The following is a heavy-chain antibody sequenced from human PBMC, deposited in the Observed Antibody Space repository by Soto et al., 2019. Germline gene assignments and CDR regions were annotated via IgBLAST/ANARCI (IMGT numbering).Heavy chain of an antibody. D-gene: IGHD4-17*01. Sequence: PGGSLRLSCAASGFTFSSYAMSWVRQAPGKGLEWVSAISGSGGSTYYADSVKGRFTISRDNSKNTLYLQMNSLRDEDTAVYYCAKDLVLRWSKPYDAFDIWGQGTMVTVSS. J-gene: IGHJ3*02. CDR1: GFTFSSYA. CDR3: AKDLVLRWSKPYDAFDI. CDR2: ISGSGGST. V-gene: IGHV3-23*01.